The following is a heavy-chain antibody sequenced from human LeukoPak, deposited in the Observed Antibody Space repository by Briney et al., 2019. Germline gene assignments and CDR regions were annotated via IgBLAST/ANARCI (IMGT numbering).Heavy chain of an antibody. CDR3: AKPSGSHPNYYFDN. J-gene: IGHJ4*02. D-gene: IGHD1-26*01. CDR2: ISDSGGET. CDR1: GFTFSRYA. V-gene: IGHV3-23*01. Sequence: GGFLRLSCTPSGFTFSRYAMSWVRQAPGKGLEWVSAISDSGGETFYADSVRGRLTISRDDFKNTLYLQMNSLRDEDTAVYYCAKPSGSHPNYYFDNWGQGTLVTVSS.